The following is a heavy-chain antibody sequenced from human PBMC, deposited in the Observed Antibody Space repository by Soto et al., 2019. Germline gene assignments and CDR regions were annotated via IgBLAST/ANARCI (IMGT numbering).Heavy chain of an antibody. CDR2: VHTSGST. V-gene: IGHV4-4*07. Sequence: QVQLQESGPGLVKPSETLSLTCTISGDSVGNVFWSWIRQPSGKGLEWIGRVHTSGSTNYNPSLQSRVTLSVDTSKNEFSVRLSYVTAADTAVYYCAKWSRQLGGWGLDPWGQGTLVIVSS. J-gene: IGHJ5*02. CDR3: AKWSRQLGGWGLDP. D-gene: IGHD1-1*01. CDR1: GDSVGNVF.